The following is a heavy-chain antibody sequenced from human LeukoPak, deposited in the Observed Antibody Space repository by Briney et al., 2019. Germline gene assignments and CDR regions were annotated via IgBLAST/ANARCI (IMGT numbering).Heavy chain of an antibody. CDR1: GGTFTGYY. D-gene: IGHD3-10*01. Sequence: ASVKVSCKASGGTFTGYYMHWVRQAPGQGLEWMGWINPNSGGTNYAQKFQGRVTMTRDTSISTAYMELSRLRSDDTAVYYCAREETITVVRGATRRNFDYWGQGTLVTVSS. V-gene: IGHV1-2*02. J-gene: IGHJ4*02. CDR2: INPNSGGT. CDR3: AREETITVVRGATRRNFDY.